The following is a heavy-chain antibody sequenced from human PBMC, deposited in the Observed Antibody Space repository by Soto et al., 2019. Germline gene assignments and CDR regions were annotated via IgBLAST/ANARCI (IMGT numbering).Heavy chain of an antibody. V-gene: IGHV4-39*01. D-gene: IGHD3-16*01. CDR3: ASNRRGGYYYYYYMDV. J-gene: IGHJ6*03. CDR1: GGSISSSSYY. CDR2: IYYSGST. Sequence: PSETLSLTCTVSGGSISSSSYYWGWIRQPPGKGLEWIGSIYYSGSTYYNPSLKSRVTISVDTSKNQFSLKLSSVTAADTAVYYCASNRRGGYYYYYYMDVWGKGTTVTVSS.